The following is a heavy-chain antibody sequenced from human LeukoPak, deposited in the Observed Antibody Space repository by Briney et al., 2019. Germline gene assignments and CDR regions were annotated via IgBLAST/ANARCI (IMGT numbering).Heavy chain of an antibody. CDR1: GFSFSSSE. Sequence: GGSLRLSCAASGFSFSSSEMNWVRQAPGKGPEWVSHISSGGNTKYFADSVRGRFTMSRDNAKNLLYLQMNSLRDEDMAVYYCARDTVNGPFVISLDLWGQGALVTVSS. J-gene: IGHJ5*02. CDR3: ARDTVNGPFVISLDL. D-gene: IGHD2-8*01. CDR2: ISSGGNTK. V-gene: IGHV3-48*03.